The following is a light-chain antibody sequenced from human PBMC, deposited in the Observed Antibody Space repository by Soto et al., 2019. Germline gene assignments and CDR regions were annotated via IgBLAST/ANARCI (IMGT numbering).Light chain of an antibody. CDR1: QSVSSN. CDR3: QQYNNWPLT. CDR2: GAS. Sequence: EVVMMQSPATLSVSLGDRATLSCRASQSVSSNLAWYQQKPGQGPRLLIYGASTRATGIPARFSGSGSGTEFTLTISSLQSEDFAVYSCQQYNNWPLTFGGGTKVDIK. V-gene: IGKV3-15*01. J-gene: IGKJ4*01.